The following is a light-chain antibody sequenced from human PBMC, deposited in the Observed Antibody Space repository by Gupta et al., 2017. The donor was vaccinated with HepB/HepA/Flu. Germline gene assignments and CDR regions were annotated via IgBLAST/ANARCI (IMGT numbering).Light chain of an antibody. V-gene: IGKV3-20*01. Sequence: GTLSLSPGERATLSCSASQSVGFNYFAWYQQKPGQTPMLLLYGASTRATGLPDRISGSGSGTDFTLTISILEPEDFAVYYCQQYNTSPRTFGPGTKVEIK. CDR3: QQYNTSPRT. CDR1: QSVGFNY. CDR2: GAS. J-gene: IGKJ1*01.